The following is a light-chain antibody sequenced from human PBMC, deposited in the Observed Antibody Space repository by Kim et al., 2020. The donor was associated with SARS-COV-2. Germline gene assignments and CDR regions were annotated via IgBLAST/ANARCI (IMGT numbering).Light chain of an antibody. CDR3: QQYNDWRLIT. CDR2: GAI. V-gene: IGKV3-15*01. Sequence: SPGERVHLSCRASQSVSSNLAWYQQKPGQAPRLLISGAINRATGVPARIRGGGSGTEFTLTISGLQSEDSAVYYCQQYNDWRLITFGQGTRLEIK. CDR1: QSVSSN. J-gene: IGKJ5*01.